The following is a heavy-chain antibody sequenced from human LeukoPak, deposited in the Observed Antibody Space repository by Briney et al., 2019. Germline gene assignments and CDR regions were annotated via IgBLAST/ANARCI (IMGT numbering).Heavy chain of an antibody. V-gene: IGHV1-3*01. Sequence: ASVKVSCKTSGYTFTSNAMHWVRQAPGQRLEWMGWINAGNGNTRYSQKFQGRVTITRDTSASTAYMELSSLRSEDTAVYYCARDFTEDYDFWSGYKDYYYYMDVWGKGTTVTVSS. J-gene: IGHJ6*03. D-gene: IGHD3-3*01. CDR1: GYTFTSNA. CDR3: ARDFTEDYDFWSGYKDYYYYMDV. CDR2: INAGNGNT.